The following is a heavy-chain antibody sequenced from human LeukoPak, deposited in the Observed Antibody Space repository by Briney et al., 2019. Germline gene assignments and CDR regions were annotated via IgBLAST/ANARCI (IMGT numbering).Heavy chain of an antibody. CDR3: ARDLEGSSGWYGGGYFDY. J-gene: IGHJ4*02. Sequence: SETLSLTCSVSGGSISSSSYYWGWIRQPPGKELEWIGSIYYSGSTYYNPSLKSRVTISVDTSKNQFSLKLSSVTAADTAVYYCARDLEGSSGWYGGGYFDYWGQGTLVTVSS. CDR1: GGSISSSSYY. D-gene: IGHD6-19*01. V-gene: IGHV4-39*07. CDR2: IYYSGST.